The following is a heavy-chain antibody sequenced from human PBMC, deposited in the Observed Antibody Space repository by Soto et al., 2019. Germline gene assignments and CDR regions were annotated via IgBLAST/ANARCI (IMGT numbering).Heavy chain of an antibody. CDR3: ARGPQVGDRYYSYMDV. Sequence: GASVKVSCKASGYTFNSYDINWVRQATGQGLEWMGWMNPNSGNTGYAQKFQGRVTMTRNTSISTAYMELSSLRSEDTAVYYCARGPQVGDRYYSYMDVWGKGTTVNVSS. CDR2: MNPNSGNT. V-gene: IGHV1-8*01. CDR1: GYTFNSYD. D-gene: IGHD3-16*01. J-gene: IGHJ6*03.